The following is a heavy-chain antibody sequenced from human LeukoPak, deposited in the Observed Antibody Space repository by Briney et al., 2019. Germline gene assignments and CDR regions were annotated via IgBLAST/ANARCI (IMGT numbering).Heavy chain of an antibody. Sequence: SETLSLTCTVSGGSISSSSYYWGWIRQPPGKGLEWIGSIYYSGSTYYNPSLKSRVTISVDTPKNQFSLKLSSVTAAGTAVYYCASRGSYYDILTGYYEDYWGQGTLVTVSS. CDR3: ASRGSYYDILTGYYEDY. CDR2: IYYSGST. CDR1: GGSISSSSYY. J-gene: IGHJ4*02. V-gene: IGHV4-39*01. D-gene: IGHD3-9*01.